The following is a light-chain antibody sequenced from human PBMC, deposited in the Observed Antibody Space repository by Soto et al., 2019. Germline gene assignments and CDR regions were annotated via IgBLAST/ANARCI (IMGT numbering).Light chain of an antibody. J-gene: IGKJ4*01. CDR2: KAS. V-gene: IGKV1-5*03. Sequence: DIQMTQSPSTLSASVGDRVTITCRASQNINRWLAWYQQRPGKAPNLLIHKASTLEAGVPSRFSGSASGTEITLTISSLQPDDFAAYFCLQYNVYPLTFGGGTKVDIK. CDR1: QNINRW. CDR3: LQYNVYPLT.